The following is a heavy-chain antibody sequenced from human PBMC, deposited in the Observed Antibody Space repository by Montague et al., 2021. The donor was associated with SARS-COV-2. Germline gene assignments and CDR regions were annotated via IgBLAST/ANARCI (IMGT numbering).Heavy chain of an antibody. Sequence: CAISGDSVASNIATCNWIRQSPSSRLQWLGRTYYRFKRYNDYAESVKSRITIDPDTSKHQFSLHLNSVTPEDTAVYYCARIPVGSKYYFDFWGQGTLVTVSS. CDR1: GDSVASNIAT. CDR3: ARIPVGSKYYFDF. D-gene: IGHD2-2*01. V-gene: IGHV6-1*01. CDR2: TYYRFKRYN. J-gene: IGHJ4*02.